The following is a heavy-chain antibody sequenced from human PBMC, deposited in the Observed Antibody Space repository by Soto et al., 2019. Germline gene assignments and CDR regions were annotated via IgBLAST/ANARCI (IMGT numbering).Heavy chain of an antibody. D-gene: IGHD2-2*01. V-gene: IGHV4-31*03. CDR1: GDSISSDAYY. J-gene: IGHJ4*02. CDR2: IYYSEST. CDR3: ATEHCSSTSCYFDY. Sequence: SETLSLTCTVSGDSISSDAYYWSWIRQHPGKGLEWIGYIYYSESTDYNPSLKSRVTISVDTSKSQFSLKLGSVTAADTAVYYCATEHCSSTSCYFDYWGQGTLVTVSS.